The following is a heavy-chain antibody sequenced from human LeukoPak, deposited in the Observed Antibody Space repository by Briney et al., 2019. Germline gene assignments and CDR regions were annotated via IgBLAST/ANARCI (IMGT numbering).Heavy chain of an antibody. CDR3: ARRLLWFGELSTPRYDY. D-gene: IGHD3-10*01. V-gene: IGHV1-18*01. J-gene: IGHJ4*02. CDR2: ISAYNGNT. CDR1: GYTFTSYG. Sequence: GESLKISCKASGYTFTSYGISWVRQAPGQGLEWMGWISAYNGNTNYAQKLQGRVTMTTDTSTSTAYMELRSLRSDDTAVYYCARRLLWFGELSTPRYDYWGQGTLVTVSS.